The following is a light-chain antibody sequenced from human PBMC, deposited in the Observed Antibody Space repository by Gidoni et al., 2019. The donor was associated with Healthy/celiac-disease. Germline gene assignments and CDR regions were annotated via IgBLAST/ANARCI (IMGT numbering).Light chain of an antibody. CDR2: DAA. CDR3: QQFNNYRVT. V-gene: IGKV1D-13*01. CDR1: QGSSSA. J-gene: IGKJ4*01. Sequence: AIQLTQSPSSLSASVGDRVTITCRASQGSSSALAWSQQKPGKAPKLLIYDAASLESGVPSRFSGSGSGTDFTLTISSLQPEDFATYYCQQFNNYRVTFGGGTKVEIK.